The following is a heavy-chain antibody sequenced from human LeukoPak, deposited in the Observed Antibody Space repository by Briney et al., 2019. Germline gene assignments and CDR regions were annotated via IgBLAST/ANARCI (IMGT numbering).Heavy chain of an antibody. V-gene: IGHV1-69*06. CDR1: GGTFSSYA. CDR3: ARALGYCSSTSCYSGFYMDV. Sequence: GASVKVSCKASGGTFSSYAISWVRQAPGQGLEWMGGIIPIFGTANYAQKFQGRVTITADKSTSTAYMELSSLRSEDTAVYYCARALGYCSSTSCYSGFYMDVWGKGTTVTVSS. CDR2: IIPIFGTA. J-gene: IGHJ6*03. D-gene: IGHD2-2*01.